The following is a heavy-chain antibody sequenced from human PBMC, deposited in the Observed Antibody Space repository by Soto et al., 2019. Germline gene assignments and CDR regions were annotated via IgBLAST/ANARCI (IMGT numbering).Heavy chain of an antibody. D-gene: IGHD6-19*01. V-gene: IGHV4-39*07. CDR3: ARGCSPLGYSSGWPYYFDY. J-gene: IGHJ4*02. CDR2: INHSGST. Sequence: SETLSLTCTVSGGSISSSSSYWGWIRQPPGKGLEWIGEINHSGSTNYNPSLKSRVTISVDTSKNQFSLKLSSVTAADTAVYYCARGCSPLGYSSGWPYYFDYWGQGTLVTVSS. CDR1: GGSISSSSSY.